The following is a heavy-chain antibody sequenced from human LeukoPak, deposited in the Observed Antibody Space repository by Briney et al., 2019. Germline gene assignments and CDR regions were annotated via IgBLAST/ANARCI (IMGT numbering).Heavy chain of an antibody. Sequence: ASVKVSCKASGYTFTSYYMHWVRQAPGQGLEWMGIINPSGGSTSYAQKFQGRVTMTRDTSISTAYMELSRLRSDDTAVYYCARDVAAGTGEGYFQHWGQGTLVTVSS. CDR1: GYTFTSYY. CDR2: INPSGGST. D-gene: IGHD6-13*01. CDR3: ARDVAAGTGEGYFQH. V-gene: IGHV1-46*01. J-gene: IGHJ1*01.